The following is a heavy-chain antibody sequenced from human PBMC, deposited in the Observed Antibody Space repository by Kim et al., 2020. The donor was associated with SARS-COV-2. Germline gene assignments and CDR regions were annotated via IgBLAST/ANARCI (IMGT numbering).Heavy chain of an antibody. D-gene: IGHD2-15*01. CDR3: ARVGRTGYSMDV. J-gene: IGHJ6*02. V-gene: IGHV3-48*02. Sequence: GGSLRLSCAASGFIFNSYSMDWVRQAPGKGLQWVSYISSSSSTIYYADSVKGRFTISRDNAENSLYLQMNSLRDEDTAVYYCARVGRTGYSMDVGGQGTPVTVSS. CDR2: ISSSSSTI. CDR1: GFIFNSYS.